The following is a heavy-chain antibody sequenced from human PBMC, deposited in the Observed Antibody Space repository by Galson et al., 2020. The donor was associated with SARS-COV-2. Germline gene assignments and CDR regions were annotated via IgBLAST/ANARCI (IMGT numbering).Heavy chain of an antibody. J-gene: IGHJ4*02. V-gene: IGHV4-39*07. Sequence: SETLSLTCTVAGGSISNSVYYWGWIRQPPGEGLEWIATINYSGRTQYNPSLKSRLTMSVDASKNQFSLSLSSVTAADTAVYYCAKYALGTMRDYWGQGTLFTVSS. D-gene: IGHD3-10*01. CDR2: INYSGRT. CDR3: AKYALGTMRDY. CDR1: GGSISNSVYY.